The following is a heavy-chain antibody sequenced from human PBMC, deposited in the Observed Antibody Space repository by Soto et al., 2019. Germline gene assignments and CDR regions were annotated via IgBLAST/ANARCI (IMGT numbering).Heavy chain of an antibody. CDR2: INAGNGNT. J-gene: IGHJ6*03. V-gene: IGHV1-3*01. D-gene: IGHD2-2*01. CDR3: ARAPTFDIVVVEYYYYYMDV. Sequence: ASVKVSCKASGYTFTSYAMHWVRQAPGQRLEWMGWINAGNGNTKYSQKFQGRVTITRDTSASTAYMELSSLRSEDTAVYYCARAPTFDIVVVEYYYYYMDVWGKGTTVTVSS. CDR1: GYTFTSYA.